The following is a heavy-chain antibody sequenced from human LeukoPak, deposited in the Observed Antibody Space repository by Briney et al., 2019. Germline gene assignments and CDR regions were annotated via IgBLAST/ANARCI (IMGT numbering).Heavy chain of an antibody. V-gene: IGHV4-34*01. CDR3: ARTNLHYDFWSGYAMPGDYYYGMDV. D-gene: IGHD3-3*01. CDR1: GGSFSGYY. Sequence: PSETLSLTCAVYGGSFSGYYWSWIRQPPGKGLEWIGEINHSGSTNYNPSLKSRVTISVDTSKNQFSLKLSSVTAADTAVYYCARTNLHYDFWSGYAMPGDYYYGMDVWGQGTTVTVSS. CDR2: INHSGST. J-gene: IGHJ6*02.